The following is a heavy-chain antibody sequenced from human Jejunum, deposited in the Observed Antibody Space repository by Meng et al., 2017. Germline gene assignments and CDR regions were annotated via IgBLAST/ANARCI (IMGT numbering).Heavy chain of an antibody. V-gene: IGHV4-4*02. CDR2: VWPSGAT. CDR3: ARAIRERYFDS. J-gene: IGHJ4*02. Sequence: QVPMPRPGPGLGKPFGTLALPFPCPCCPTTAPFYWTWIRQAPGKGLEWIGEVWPSGATYYNPSLSSRITISIDTSNNQFSLEVAFLTAADTAVYYCARAIRERYFDSWGQGTLVTVSS. CDR1: CCPTTAPFY. D-gene: IGHD1-14*01.